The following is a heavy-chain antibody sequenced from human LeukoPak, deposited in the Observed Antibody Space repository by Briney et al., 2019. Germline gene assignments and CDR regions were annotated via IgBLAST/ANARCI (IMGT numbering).Heavy chain of an antibody. CDR2: INPNDGTT. CDR3: ARTSDYYNYYFDY. CDR1: GYRFTDYY. D-gene: IGHD4-11*01. Sequence: ASVKVSCKASGYRFTDYYVHWVRQAPGRGLEWMAWINPNDGTTNYAQKFQGRVTMIMDTPISTAYMELSNLRSDDTAVYYCARTSDYYNYYFDYWGQGTPVTVSS. V-gene: IGHV1-2*02. J-gene: IGHJ4*02.